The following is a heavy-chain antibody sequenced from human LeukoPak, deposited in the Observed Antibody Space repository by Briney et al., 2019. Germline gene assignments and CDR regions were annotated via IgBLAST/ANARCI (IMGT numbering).Heavy chain of an antibody. J-gene: IGHJ4*02. CDR2: IKTKSDGGTA. D-gene: IGHD3-22*01. CDR1: GMTFSDAW. Sequence: GGSLRLSCAASGMTFSDAWMSWVRQAPGKGLEWLGRIKTKSDGGTADYVAPVKGRFTISRDDSKNTLYLQMNSLKTEDTAVYYCTTGDTMIVVVSHYFDYWGQGTLVTVS. CDR3: TTGDTMIVVVSHYFDY. V-gene: IGHV3-15*01.